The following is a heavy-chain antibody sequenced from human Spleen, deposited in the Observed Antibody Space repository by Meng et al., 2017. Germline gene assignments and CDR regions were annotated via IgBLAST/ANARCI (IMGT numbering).Heavy chain of an antibody. CDR3: ARDGSAAGSELDY. Sequence: ASVKVSCKASGYTFTGYYMHWVRQAPGQGLEWMGRINPNSGGTNYAQKFQGRVTMTRDTSISTAYMELSRLRSDDTAVYYCARDGSAAGSELDYWGQGTLVTVSS. D-gene: IGHD6-13*01. CDR1: GYTFTGYY. J-gene: IGHJ4*02. V-gene: IGHV1-2*06. CDR2: INPNSGGT.